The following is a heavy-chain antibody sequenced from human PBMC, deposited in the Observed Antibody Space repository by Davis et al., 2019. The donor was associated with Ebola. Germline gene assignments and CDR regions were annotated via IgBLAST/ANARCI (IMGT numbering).Heavy chain of an antibody. D-gene: IGHD3-16*01. V-gene: IGHV3-33*06. CDR1: GFTFSSYG. Sequence: GESLKISCAASGFTFSSYGMHWVRQAPGKGLEWVAVIWYDGSNKYYADPVKGRFTISRDISKNIVYLEMKSLRAEDTAIYYCAKDIQGGSSYLDYWGQGTLVTVSS. CDR2: IWYDGSNK. J-gene: IGHJ4*02. CDR3: AKDIQGGSSYLDY.